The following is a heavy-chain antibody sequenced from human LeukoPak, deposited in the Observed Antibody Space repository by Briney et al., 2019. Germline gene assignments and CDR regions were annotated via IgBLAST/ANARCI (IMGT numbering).Heavy chain of an antibody. CDR1: GDSISRYS. D-gene: IGHD2-2*01. V-gene: IGHV4-59*01. J-gene: IGHJ6*03. CDR2: VANSGAI. CDR3: ARDRGCSSTSCPKAFYYYYMDV. Sequence: SETLSLTCIVSGDSISRYSWNWIRQSPGRGLEWIGYVANSGAISYKSSLESRVTISVDTSKSQLSLRLSSVTAADTAVYYCARDRGCSSTSCPKAFYYYYMDVWGKGTTVTVSS.